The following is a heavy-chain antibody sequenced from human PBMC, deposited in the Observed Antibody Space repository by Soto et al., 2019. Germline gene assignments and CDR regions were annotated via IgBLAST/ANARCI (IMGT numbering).Heavy chain of an antibody. CDR3: ARQIYDSDTGPNFQYYFDS. CDR2: IDPSDSQT. CDR1: GYSFTSYW. D-gene: IGHD3-22*01. Sequence: GESLKISCKGSGYSFTSYWIGWVRQKPGKGLEWMGRIDPSDSQTYYSPSFRGHVTISVTKSITTVFLQWSSPRASDTAMYYCARQIYDSDTGPNFQYYFDSWGQGTPVTVSP. J-gene: IGHJ4*02. V-gene: IGHV5-10-1*01.